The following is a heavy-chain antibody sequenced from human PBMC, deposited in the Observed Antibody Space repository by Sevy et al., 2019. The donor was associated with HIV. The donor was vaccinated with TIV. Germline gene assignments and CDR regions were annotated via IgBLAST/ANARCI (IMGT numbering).Heavy chain of an antibody. CDR3: ATRRGHLSFDY. CDR1: GGSFSGYY. V-gene: IGHV4-34*01. Sequence: SETLPLTCVVYGGSFSGYYWSWIRQPPGKGLEWIGEINHSGSTNYNPSLKSRVTISADTSKNQFSLKLSSVTAADTAVYYCATRRGHLSFDYWGQGTLVTVSS. CDR2: INHSGST. J-gene: IGHJ4*02.